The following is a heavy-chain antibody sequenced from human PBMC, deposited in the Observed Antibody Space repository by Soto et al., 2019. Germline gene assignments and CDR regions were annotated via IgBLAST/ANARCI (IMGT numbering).Heavy chain of an antibody. CDR1: GGSFSGYY. D-gene: IGHD6-6*01. V-gene: IGHV4-34*01. CDR2: INHSGST. Sequence: SETLSLTCAVYGGSFSGYYWSWIRQPPGKGLEWIGEINHSGSTNYNPSLKSRVTISVDTSKNQFSLKLSSVTAADTAVYYCARGRRGSSARFYYYYGMDVWGQGTTVTVSS. J-gene: IGHJ6*02. CDR3: ARGRRGSSARFYYYYGMDV.